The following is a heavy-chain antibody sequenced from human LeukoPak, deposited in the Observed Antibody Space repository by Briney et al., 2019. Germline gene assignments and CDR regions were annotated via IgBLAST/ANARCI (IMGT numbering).Heavy chain of an antibody. CDR2: ICYSGTT. D-gene: IGHD3-22*01. J-gene: IGHJ3*02. V-gene: IGHV4-31*03. CDR1: GASISSGGYC. Sequence: SETLSLTCTVSGASISSGGYCWSWIRQHPGKGLEWIGYICYSGTTYYNPSLKSRVTISVDRSKNQFSLKLSSVTAADTAVYYCARVPTQDDSSGDAFDIWGQGTMVTVSS. CDR3: ARVPTQDDSSGDAFDI.